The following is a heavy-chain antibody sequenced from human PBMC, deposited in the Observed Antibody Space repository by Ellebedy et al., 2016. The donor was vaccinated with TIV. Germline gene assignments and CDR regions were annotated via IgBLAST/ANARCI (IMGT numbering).Heavy chain of an antibody. CDR3: AREVVSSGNY. V-gene: IGHV3-11*06. Sequence: GESLKISCAASGFTFSDYYMSWIRQAPGKGLEWVSYISSSSSYTNYADSVKGRFTISRDNAKNSLYLQMNSLRAEDTAVYYCAREVVSSGNYWGQGTLVTVSS. D-gene: IGHD6-19*01. J-gene: IGHJ4*02. CDR2: ISSSSSYT. CDR1: GFTFSDYY.